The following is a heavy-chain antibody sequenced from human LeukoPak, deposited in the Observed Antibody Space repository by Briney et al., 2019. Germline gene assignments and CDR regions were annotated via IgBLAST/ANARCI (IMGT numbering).Heavy chain of an antibody. CDR3: ARGRRWLVTGAQYFQY. V-gene: IGHV4-59*08. CDR1: GESMSGFY. D-gene: IGHD4-17*01. J-gene: IGHJ1*01. CDR2: MHYTGST. Sequence: SETLSLTCTVSGESMSGFYWNWIRQPPGKGLEWIGYMHYTGSTNYNPSLKSRVTISVDTSKNQFSLKLSSVTAADTAVYYCARGRRWLVTGAQYFQYWGQGTLVTVSS.